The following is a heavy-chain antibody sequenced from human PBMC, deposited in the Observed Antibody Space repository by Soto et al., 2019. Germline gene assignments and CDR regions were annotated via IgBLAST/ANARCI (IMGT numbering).Heavy chain of an antibody. D-gene: IGHD5-12*01. J-gene: IGHJ4*02. CDR2: ISYDGSNK. Sequence: QVQLVESGGGVVQPGRSLRLSCAASGFTFSSYGMHWVRQAPGKGLEWVAVISYDGSNKYYADSVKGRFTISRDNSKNTLYLQMNSLRAEDTAVYYCGKAASGYDLGGYWGQGAVVTVSS. CDR1: GFTFSSYG. CDR3: GKAASGYDLGGY. V-gene: IGHV3-30*18.